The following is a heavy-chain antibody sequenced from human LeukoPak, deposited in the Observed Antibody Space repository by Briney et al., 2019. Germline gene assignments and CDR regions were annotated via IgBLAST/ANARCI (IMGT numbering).Heavy chain of an antibody. CDR1: GGSFSGYY. CDR3: ARDHWYSSGWYSSAGSWFDP. D-gene: IGHD6-19*01. Sequence: PSETLSLTCAVYGGSFSGYYWSWIRQPPGKGLEWIGEINHSGSTNYNPSLKSRVTISVDTSKNQFSLKLSSVTAADTAVYYCARDHWYSSGWYSSAGSWFDPWGQGTLVTVSS. J-gene: IGHJ5*02. CDR2: INHSGST. V-gene: IGHV4-34*01.